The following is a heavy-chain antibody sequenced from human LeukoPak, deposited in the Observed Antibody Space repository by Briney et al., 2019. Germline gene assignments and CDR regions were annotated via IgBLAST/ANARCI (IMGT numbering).Heavy chain of an antibody. D-gene: IGHD2-2*01. CDR1: GFTFSSYA. V-gene: IGHV3-23*01. Sequence: GGSLRLSCAASGFTFSSYAMSWVRQAPGKGLEWVSAISGSGGSTYYADSVKGRFTISRDNSKNTLYLQMNSLRAEDTAVYHCAKDRLGYCSSTSCYRWFDPWGQGTLVTVSS. CDR2: ISGSGGST. CDR3: AKDRLGYCSSTSCYRWFDP. J-gene: IGHJ5*02.